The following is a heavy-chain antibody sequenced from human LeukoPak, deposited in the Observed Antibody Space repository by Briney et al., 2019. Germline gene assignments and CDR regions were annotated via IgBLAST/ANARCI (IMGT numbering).Heavy chain of an antibody. CDR2: INHSGST. D-gene: IGHD1-20*01. CDR3: ASVTGTTWDY. Sequence: SETLSLTCAVYGGSFSGYYWSWIRQPPGKGLEWIGEINHSGSTNYNPSLRSRVTISVDTSKNQFSLKLSSVTAADTAVYYCASVTGTTWDYWGQATLVTVSS. V-gene: IGHV4-34*01. CDR1: GGSFSGYY. J-gene: IGHJ4*02.